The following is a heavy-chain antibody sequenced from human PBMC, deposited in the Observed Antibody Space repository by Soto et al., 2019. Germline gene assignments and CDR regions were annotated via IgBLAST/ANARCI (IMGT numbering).Heavy chain of an antibody. Sequence: QVQLVESGGGGVQPGRSLRLSCAASGFTFSSYGMHWVRQAPGKGLEWVAVISYDGSNKYYADSVKGRLTISRDNSKNPLYMQMNSLRAEDTAVYYCVKDYGTLPGDFPDYWGQGTLVTVSS. J-gene: IGHJ4*02. V-gene: IGHV3-30*18. D-gene: IGHD4-17*01. CDR1: GFTFSSYG. CDR3: VKDYGTLPGDFPDY. CDR2: ISYDGSNK.